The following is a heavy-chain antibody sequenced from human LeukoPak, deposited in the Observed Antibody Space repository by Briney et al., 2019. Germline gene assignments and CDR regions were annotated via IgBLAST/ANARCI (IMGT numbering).Heavy chain of an antibody. Sequence: SVKVSCKASGGSFSNYAITWVRQAPGQGLEWMGRIIPIFGATTYAQKFQGRVTITADMGSSTAYLELTGLTSEDTALYFCAKQGAVRQDYYMDVWGNGTTVIVPS. CDR1: GGSFSNYA. V-gene: IGHV1-69*06. D-gene: IGHD1/OR15-1a*01. CDR3: AKQGAVRQDYYMDV. CDR2: IIPIFGAT. J-gene: IGHJ6*03.